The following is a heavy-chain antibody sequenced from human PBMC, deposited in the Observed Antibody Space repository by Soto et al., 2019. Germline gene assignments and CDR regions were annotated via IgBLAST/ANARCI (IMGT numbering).Heavy chain of an antibody. D-gene: IGHD1-26*01. CDR1: GFTFSSYA. V-gene: IGHV3-23*01. Sequence: EVQLLESGGGLVQPGGSLRLSCAASGFTFSSYAMSWVRQAPGKGLEWVSAISGSGGSTYYADSVKGRFTISRDNSQNTLYMQMNSLRAEDTAVYYCEKAPKQWERMSSIVDWGQGTLVPVS. J-gene: IGHJ4*02. CDR2: ISGSGGST. CDR3: EKAPKQWERMSSIVD.